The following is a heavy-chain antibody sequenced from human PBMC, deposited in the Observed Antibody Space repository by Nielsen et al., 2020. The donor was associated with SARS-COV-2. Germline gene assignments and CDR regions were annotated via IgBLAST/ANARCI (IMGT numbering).Heavy chain of an antibody. V-gene: IGHV3-7*05. J-gene: IGHJ6*02. CDR2: IKQDGSEK. CDR3: ARAESDQPLLYSGYYYYGMDV. D-gene: IGHD2-2*02. CDR1: GFTFSSYW. Sequence: GGSLRLSCAASGFTFSSYWMSWVRQAPGKGLEWVANIKQDGSEKYYVDSVKGRFTISRDNAKNSLYLQMNSLRAEDTAVYYCARAESDQPLLYSGYYYYGMDVWGQGTTVTVSS.